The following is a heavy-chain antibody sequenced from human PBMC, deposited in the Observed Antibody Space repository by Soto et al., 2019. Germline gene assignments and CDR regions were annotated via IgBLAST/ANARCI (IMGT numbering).Heavy chain of an antibody. V-gene: IGHV2-70*04. D-gene: IGHD1-1*01. CDR1: GFSLSASGMR. CDR2: IDWDDDK. CDR3: AKTGTDGSWFDP. Sequence: ESGPTLVNPTQTLTLTCTFSGFSLSASGMRVSWIRQPPGKALQWLARIDWDDDKFYTTSLRTRLTISKDTSKNQVVLTMTNMDPVDTATYYCAKTGTDGSWFDPWGQGTLVTAPQ. J-gene: IGHJ5*02.